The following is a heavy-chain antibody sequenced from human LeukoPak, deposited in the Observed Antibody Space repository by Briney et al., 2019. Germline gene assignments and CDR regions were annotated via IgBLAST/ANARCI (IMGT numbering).Heavy chain of an antibody. CDR2: INPSGGST. Sequence: ASVKVSCKASGYTFTSYYMHWVRQAPGQGLEWMRIINPSGGSTSYAQKFQGRVTMTRDTSTSTVYMELSSLRSEDTAVYYCARWSLLYCSSTSCPDFYGMDVWGQGTTVTVSS. CDR1: GYTFTSYY. J-gene: IGHJ6*02. D-gene: IGHD2-2*01. V-gene: IGHV1-46*01. CDR3: ARWSLLYCSSTSCPDFYGMDV.